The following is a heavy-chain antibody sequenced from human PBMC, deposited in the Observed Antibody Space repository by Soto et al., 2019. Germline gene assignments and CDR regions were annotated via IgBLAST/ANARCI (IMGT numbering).Heavy chain of an antibody. CDR3: ATPQYYESAKPPALQDGMDA. D-gene: IGHD3-22*01. J-gene: IGHJ6*02. V-gene: IGHV1-69*13. CDR1: GGTFSNYV. CDR2: IIPIFATA. Sequence: SVKVSCKASGGTFSNYVINWVRQAPGQGLEWMGGMGGIIPIFATAQYAQKFQGRVTITADESTSTAYMELSSLKSDDTAVYYCATPQYYESAKPPALQDGMDAWGQGTAVTVSS.